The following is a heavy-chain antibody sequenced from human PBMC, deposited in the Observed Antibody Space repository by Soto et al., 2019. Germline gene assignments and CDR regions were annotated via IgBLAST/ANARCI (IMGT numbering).Heavy chain of an antibody. CDR3: ATLPVSCYACKQFDP. CDR1: GYTFPSYD. Sequence: ASVKVSCKASGYTFPSYDINWVRQATGQGLEWMGWMNPNSGNTGYAQKFQGRVTMTRNTSISTAYMELSSLRSEDTAVYYCATLPVSCYACKQFDPWGQGTLVPVSS. J-gene: IGHJ5*02. CDR2: MNPNSGNT. V-gene: IGHV1-8*01. D-gene: IGHD2-2*01.